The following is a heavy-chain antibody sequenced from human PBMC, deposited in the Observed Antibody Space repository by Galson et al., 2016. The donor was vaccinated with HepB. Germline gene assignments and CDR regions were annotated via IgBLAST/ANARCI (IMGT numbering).Heavy chain of an antibody. Sequence: SVKVSCKASGYTFTGYYMHWVRQAPGQGLEWMGGIIPIYGTTHYAQKFQGRVTMTADESTNTAYMELSSLRSEDTAVYYCAREREGAAGYYYYGMDVWGQGTPVTVSS. J-gene: IGHJ6*01. D-gene: IGHD1-26*01. CDR1: GYTFTGYY. CDR3: AREREGAAGYYYYGMDV. CDR2: IIPIYGTT. V-gene: IGHV1-69*13.